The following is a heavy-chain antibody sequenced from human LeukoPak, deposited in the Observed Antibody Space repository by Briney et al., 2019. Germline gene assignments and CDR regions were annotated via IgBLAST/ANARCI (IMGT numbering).Heavy chain of an antibody. V-gene: IGHV4-30-4*08. CDR1: GGSISRGDYY. Sequence: SQTLSLTCTVSGGSISRGDYYWSWIRQPPGKGLEWIGYIYYSGSTYYNPSLKSRVTISVDTSKNQFSLKLSSVTAADTAVYYCARALEWFETTDYWGQGTLVTVSS. CDR3: ARALEWFETTDY. J-gene: IGHJ4*02. CDR2: IYYSGST. D-gene: IGHD3-3*01.